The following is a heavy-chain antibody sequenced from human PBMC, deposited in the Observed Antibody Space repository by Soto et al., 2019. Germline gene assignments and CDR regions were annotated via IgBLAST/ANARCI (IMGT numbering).Heavy chain of an antibody. CDR1: EFSLSTYE. CDR3: ARVYDDYLIDAFDI. J-gene: IGHJ3*02. CDR2: IGRRGSAT. V-gene: IGHV3-48*03. D-gene: IGHD4-17*01. Sequence: EAQLVESGGGLVQPGGSLRRSCAAFEFSLSTYEMAWVRQAPGKGLEWVSHIGRRGSATYYADSVKGRFSISRDNAKNSVLLQRNSLRAEDTAVYFCARVYDDYLIDAFDIWGQGTMVSVSS.